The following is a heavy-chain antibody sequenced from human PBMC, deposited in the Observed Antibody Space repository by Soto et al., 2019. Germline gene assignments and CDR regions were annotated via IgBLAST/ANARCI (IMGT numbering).Heavy chain of an antibody. V-gene: IGHV4-61*01. CDR2: IYFTGST. J-gene: IGHJ5*02. Sequence: PSETRFLTCTVSGGAVSSGTYYWSWIRQPPGKGLEWIGHIYFTGSTNYNPSLKSRVTMSLDTSRNQFSLKLSSVTAADTAVYYCTRGPPRVQWFDPWGLGTLVTVSS. CDR3: TRGPPRVQWFDP. CDR1: GGAVSSGTYY.